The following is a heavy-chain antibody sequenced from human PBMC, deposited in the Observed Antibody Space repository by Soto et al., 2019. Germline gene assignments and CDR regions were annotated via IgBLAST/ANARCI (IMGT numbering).Heavy chain of an antibody. J-gene: IGHJ6*02. CDR3: AIYRHCMDV. V-gene: IGHV4-61*01. CDR2: IFFTGSA. Sequence: ESVSRTCPGAWVSVRPGRYGWSWIRQPPGKGVEWIGKIFFTGSAHYNPSLRNRVTMSVDTSKDQFSLTLTPVTAADTAVSYCAIYRHCMDVWVQGTTVTVSS. CDR1: WVSVRPGRYG. D-gene: IGHD5-18*01.